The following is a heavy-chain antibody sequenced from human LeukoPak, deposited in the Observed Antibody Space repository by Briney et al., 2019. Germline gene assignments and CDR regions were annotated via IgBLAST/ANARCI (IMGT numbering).Heavy chain of an antibody. CDR3: AREGGYSYGSVDY. Sequence: PGGSLRLSCAASGFTFSSYEMNWVRQAPGKGLEWVSYISSSGSTIYYADSVKGRFTISRDNAKNSLYLQMNSLRAEDMAVYYCAREGGYSYGSVDYWGQGTLVTVFS. CDR1: GFTFSSYE. V-gene: IGHV3-48*03. CDR2: ISSSGSTI. D-gene: IGHD5-18*01. J-gene: IGHJ4*02.